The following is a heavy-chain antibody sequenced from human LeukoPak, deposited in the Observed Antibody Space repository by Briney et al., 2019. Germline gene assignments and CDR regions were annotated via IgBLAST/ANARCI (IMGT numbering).Heavy chain of an antibody. CDR1: GFTVSSNY. J-gene: IGHJ6*03. CDR3: ASGSGSYRTPYYYMDL. D-gene: IGHD3-10*01. CDR2: IYSGGST. V-gene: IGHV3-53*01. Sequence: GGSLRLSCVASGFTVSSNYMSWVRQAPGKGLEWVSVIYSGGSTYYADSVKGRFTISRDNSKNTLYLQMNSLRAEDTAVYYCASGSGSYRTPYYYMDLWGTGTTVTVSS.